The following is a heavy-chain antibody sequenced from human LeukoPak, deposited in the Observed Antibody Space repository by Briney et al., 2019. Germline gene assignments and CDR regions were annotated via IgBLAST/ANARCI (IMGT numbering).Heavy chain of an antibody. Sequence: SETLSLTCTVSGGSISRVNYYWSWIRQPPGKGLEWIGYIYYSGSTYYSPSLKSRLTLSVDTSKNQFSLKLSSVTAADTAVYYCAVDTTSDNYWGQGTLVTVST. J-gene: IGHJ4*02. V-gene: IGHV4-30-4*01. CDR1: GGSISRVNYY. CDR3: AVDTTSDNY. D-gene: IGHD1-1*01. CDR2: IYYSGST.